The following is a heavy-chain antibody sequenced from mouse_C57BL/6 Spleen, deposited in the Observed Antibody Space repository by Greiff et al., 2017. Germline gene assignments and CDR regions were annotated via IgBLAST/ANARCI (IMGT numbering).Heavy chain of an antibody. J-gene: IGHJ4*01. V-gene: IGHV8-5*01. D-gene: IGHD2-5*01. CDR2: MWWNDDK. CDR1: GFSLSTSNMG. Sequence: QVTLKVSGPGILQPSQTLSLTCSFSGFSLSTSNMGIGWIPQPSGQGLEWLVHMWWNDDKYYNPSLKSRLTISKDTSNTQVFLKLTSVDTADTATYYCARISNYVGVYYAMDYWGQGTSVTVSS. CDR3: ARISNYVGVYYAMDY.